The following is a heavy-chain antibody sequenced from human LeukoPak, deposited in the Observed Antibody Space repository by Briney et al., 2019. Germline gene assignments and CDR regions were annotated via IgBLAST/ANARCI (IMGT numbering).Heavy chain of an antibody. CDR3: ARDTPHIYYDSSGYYFDY. V-gene: IGHV1-69*05. CDR2: IIPIFGTA. D-gene: IGHD3-22*01. CDR1: GGTFSSYA. Sequence: SVKVSCKASGGTFSSYAISWVRQAPGQGLEWMGRIIPIFGTANYAQKFQGRVTITTDGSTSTAYMELSSLRSEDTAVYYCARDTPHIYYDSSGYYFDYWDQGTLVTVSS. J-gene: IGHJ4*02.